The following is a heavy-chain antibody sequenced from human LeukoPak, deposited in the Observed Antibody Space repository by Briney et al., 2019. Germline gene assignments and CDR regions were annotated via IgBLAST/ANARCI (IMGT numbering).Heavy chain of an antibody. CDR2: IRYDGSNK. V-gene: IGHV3-30*02. J-gene: IGHJ4*02. Sequence: PGGSLRLSCTASGFTFSSYNFNWVRQAPGKGLEWVAFIRYDGSNKHYADSVKGRFTISRDNAKNSLYLQMNSLRAEHTAVYSCPRKGTTVTGNIDYWGQGTLVTVSS. CDR1: GFTFSSYN. CDR3: PRKGTTVTGNIDY. D-gene: IGHD6-19*01.